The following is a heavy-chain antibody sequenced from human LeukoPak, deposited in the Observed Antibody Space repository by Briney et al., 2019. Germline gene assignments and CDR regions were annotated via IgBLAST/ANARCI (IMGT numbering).Heavy chain of an antibody. Sequence: GASVKVSCKASGYTFTSYYMHWVRQAPGQGLEWMGIINPSGGSTSYAQKFQGRVTMTRDTSTSTVYMELSSLKTEDTAVYYCTRDRGSSTLGDYWGQGTLVTVSS. CDR1: GYTFTSYY. J-gene: IGHJ4*02. D-gene: IGHD7-27*01. CDR3: TRDRGSSTLGDY. CDR2: INPSGGST. V-gene: IGHV1-46*03.